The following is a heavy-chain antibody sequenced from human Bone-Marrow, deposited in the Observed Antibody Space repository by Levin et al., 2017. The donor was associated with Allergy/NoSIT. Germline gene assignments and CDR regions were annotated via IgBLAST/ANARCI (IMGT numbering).Heavy chain of an antibody. CDR3: VPGIAVTGSPTDY. CDR2: IRGSASKT. CDR1: GFTFSSYD. V-gene: IGHV3-23*01. J-gene: IGHJ4*02. D-gene: IGHD6-19*01. Sequence: SLRLPCAASGFTFSSYDMSWVRQAPGKGPEWVSAIRGSASKTFYADSVKGRFTISRDNSKNTVSLQMNSLRAEDTAIYYCVPGIAVTGSPTDYWGQGTLVTVSS.